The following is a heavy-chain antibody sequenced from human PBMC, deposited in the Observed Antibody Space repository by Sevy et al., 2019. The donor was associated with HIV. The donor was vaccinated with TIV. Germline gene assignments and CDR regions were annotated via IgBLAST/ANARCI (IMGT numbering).Heavy chain of an antibody. CDR3: AHSIDTREFFDY. CDR1: GFSLSTSGVG. Sequence: SGPTLGKPTQTLTLTCTFSGFSLSTSGVGVGWIRQPPGKALEWLALIYWNDDKCYSPSLKSRLTITKDTSKNQVVLTMTTMDPVDTATYYCAHSIDTREFFDYWGQGTLVTVSS. J-gene: IGHJ4*02. V-gene: IGHV2-5*01. CDR2: IYWNDDK. D-gene: IGHD2-2*02.